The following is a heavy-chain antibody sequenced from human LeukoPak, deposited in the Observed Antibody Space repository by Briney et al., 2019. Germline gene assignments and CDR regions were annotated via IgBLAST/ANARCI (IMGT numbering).Heavy chain of an antibody. V-gene: IGHV3-21*01. J-gene: IGHJ3*02. CDR3: ARTHPWELLRPGAFDI. CDR2: ISTGSSYI. D-gene: IGHD1-26*01. CDR1: GFTFSTYS. Sequence: PGGSLRLSCAASGFTFSTYSMNWVRRAPGKVLELVSSISTGSSYIYYADSVKRRFTVYRDNAKNSLYLQMNSLRAEDTAVYYCARTHPWELLRPGAFDIWGQGTMVTVSS.